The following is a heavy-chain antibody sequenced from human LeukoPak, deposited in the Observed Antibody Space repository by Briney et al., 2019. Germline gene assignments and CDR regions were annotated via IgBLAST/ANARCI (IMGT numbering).Heavy chain of an antibody. CDR1: GFTFSSYA. J-gene: IGHJ6*02. Sequence: GGSLRLSCAASGFTFSSYAMHWVRQAPGKGLEWVAVISYDGSNKYYADSVKGRFTISRDNSKNTLYLQMNSLRAEDTAVYYCARDWDIVVVVAATPDYYGMDVWGQGTTVTVSS. CDR3: ARDWDIVVVVAATPDYYGMDV. CDR2: ISYDGSNK. V-gene: IGHV3-30-3*01. D-gene: IGHD2-15*01.